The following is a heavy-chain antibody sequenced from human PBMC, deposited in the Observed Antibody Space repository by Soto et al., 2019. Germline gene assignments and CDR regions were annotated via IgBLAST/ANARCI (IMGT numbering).Heavy chain of an antibody. CDR1: GLSMSTSVVG. CDR2: IYWDDDK. J-gene: IGHJ4*02. V-gene: IGHV2-5*02. CDR3: VHRFRYTSPWAAGFAY. D-gene: IGHD2-2*01. Sequence: QITLKESGPTLVKPTQTLTLTCTLSGLSMSTSVVGVGWVRQPPGKALEWLALIYWDDDKRYSPSLKSRLTITNDPSKNQVVLTMTNMDPMDTATYYCVHRFRYTSPWAAGFAYWGQGSLVTVSS.